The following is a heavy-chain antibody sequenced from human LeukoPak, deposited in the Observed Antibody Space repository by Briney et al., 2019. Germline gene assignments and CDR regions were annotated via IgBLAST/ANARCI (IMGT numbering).Heavy chain of an antibody. J-gene: IGHJ4*02. Sequence: GGSLRLSCAASGSTFSNAWMSWVRQAPGKGLEWVGGIKSKTDGGTTDYAAPVKGRFTISRDDSKNTLYLKMNSLKTEDTAVYYCTTDPWDYYGSGSAKEDYWGQGTLVTVSS. CDR2: IKSKTDGGTT. CDR3: TTDPWDYYGSGSAKEDY. V-gene: IGHV3-15*01. D-gene: IGHD3-10*01. CDR1: GSTFSNAW.